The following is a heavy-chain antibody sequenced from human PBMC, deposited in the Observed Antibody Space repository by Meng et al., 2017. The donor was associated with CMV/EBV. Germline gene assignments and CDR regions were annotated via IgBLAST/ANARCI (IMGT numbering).Heavy chain of an antibody. D-gene: IGHD1-26*01. Sequence: ASVKVSCKASGYTFTSYSMHWVRQAPGQGLEWMGIINPSGGSTSYAQKFQGRVTMTRDTSTSTVYMELSSLRSEDTAVYYCARGTLSGSSPAVFDYWGQGTLVTVSS. CDR1: GYTFTSYS. CDR2: INPSGGST. CDR3: ARGTLSGSSPAVFDY. J-gene: IGHJ4*02. V-gene: IGHV1-46*01.